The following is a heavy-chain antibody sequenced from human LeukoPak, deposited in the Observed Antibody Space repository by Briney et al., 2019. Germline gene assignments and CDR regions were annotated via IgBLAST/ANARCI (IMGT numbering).Heavy chain of an antibody. CDR3: AKDRRMARGDWGAYDY. CDR1: GFTFSSYA. V-gene: IGHV3-23*01. D-gene: IGHD3-10*01. Sequence: AGGSLRLSCAASGFTFSSYAMSWVRQAPGKGLEWVSAISGSGGSTYYADSVKGRFTISRDNSKNTLYLQMNSLRAEDTAVYYCAKDRRMARGDWGAYDYWGQGTLVTVSS. CDR2: ISGSGGST. J-gene: IGHJ4*02.